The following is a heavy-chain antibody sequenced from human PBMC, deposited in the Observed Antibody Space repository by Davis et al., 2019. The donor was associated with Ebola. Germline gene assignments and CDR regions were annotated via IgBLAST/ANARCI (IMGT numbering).Heavy chain of an antibody. J-gene: IGHJ3*02. D-gene: IGHD1-26*01. Sequence: ASVKVSCKASGYTFTSYGISWVRQAPGQGLEWMGWISAYNGNTNYAQKLQGRVTMTTDTSTSTAYMELRSLRSDDTAVYYCAREAVYSGSYYSSTAFDIWGQGTMVTVSS. CDR2: ISAYNGNT. V-gene: IGHV1-18*04. CDR3: AREAVYSGSYYSSTAFDI. CDR1: GYTFTSYG.